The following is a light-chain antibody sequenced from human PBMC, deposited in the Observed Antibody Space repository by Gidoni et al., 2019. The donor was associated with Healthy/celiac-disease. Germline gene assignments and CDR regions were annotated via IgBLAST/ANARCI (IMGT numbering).Light chain of an antibody. CDR3: QQYYSYPRT. J-gene: IGKJ1*01. CDR1: QGISSY. V-gene: IGKV1-8*01. CDR2: AAS. Sequence: AIRMTQSPSSFSASTGDRVTITCRASQGISSYLAWYQQKPGKAPKLLIYAASTLQSGVPSRFSGSGSGTDFTLTISCLQSEDFATYYCQQYYSYPRTFGQRNQGGNQT.